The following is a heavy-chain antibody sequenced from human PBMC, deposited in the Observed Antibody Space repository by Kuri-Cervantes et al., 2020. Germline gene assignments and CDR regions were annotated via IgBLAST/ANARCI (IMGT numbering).Heavy chain of an antibody. J-gene: IGHJ4*02. CDR2: IYPGDSDT. CDR1: GYSLTSYW. V-gene: IGHV5-51*01. D-gene: IGHD3-22*01. CDR3: ARTFSVWYDSSGYYYFDY. Sequence: KVSCKGSGYSLTSYWIGWVRQMPGKGLEWMGIIYPGDSDTRYSPSFQGQVTISADKSISTAYLQWSSLKASDTAMYYCARTFSVWYDSSGYYYFDYWGQGTLVTVSS.